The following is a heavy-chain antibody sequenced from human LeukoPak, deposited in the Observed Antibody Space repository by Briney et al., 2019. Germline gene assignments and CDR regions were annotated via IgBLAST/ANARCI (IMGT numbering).Heavy chain of an antibody. CDR1: GFTFGDYA. V-gene: IGHV3-49*04. CDR3: TRDFCSSTSCYYYYYYMDV. CDR2: IRSKAYGGTT. D-gene: IGHD2-2*01. J-gene: IGHJ6*03. Sequence: SGGSLRLSCTASGFTFGDYAMSWVREAPGKGLEWVVFIRSKAYGGTTEYAASVKGRFTISRDDSKSIAYLQMNSLKTEDTAVYYCTRDFCSSTSCYYYYYYMDVWGKGTTVTVSS.